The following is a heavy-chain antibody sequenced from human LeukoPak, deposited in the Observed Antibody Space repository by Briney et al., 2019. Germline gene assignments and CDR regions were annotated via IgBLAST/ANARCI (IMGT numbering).Heavy chain of an antibody. CDR2: IWYDGTNK. CDR3: ARAPVSSADYYYYMAV. Sequence: GGSLRLSCAASGFTFSSCAMHWVRQAPGKGLEWVGLIWYDGTNKYYADSVTGRFTISRDNSKNTLYLDMNSLRPEDTAVYYCARAPVSSADYYYYMAVWGKGTTVTVPS. D-gene: IGHD2-2*01. V-gene: IGHV3-33*01. J-gene: IGHJ6*03. CDR1: GFTFSSCA.